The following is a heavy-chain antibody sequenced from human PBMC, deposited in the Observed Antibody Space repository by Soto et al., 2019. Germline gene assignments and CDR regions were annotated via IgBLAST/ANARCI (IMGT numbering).Heavy chain of an antibody. CDR2: INPNSGGT. CDR3: ARTLSTYYYDSSGYYSGPYYYYGMDV. D-gene: IGHD3-22*01. Sequence: SVKVSCKASGYTFTGYYMHWVRQAPGQGLEWMGWINPNSGGTNYAQKFQGRVTMTRDTSISTAYMELSRLRSDDTAVYYCARTLSTYYYDSSGYYSGPYYYYGMDVWGQGTTVTVSS. CDR1: GYTFTGYY. J-gene: IGHJ6*02. V-gene: IGHV1-2*02.